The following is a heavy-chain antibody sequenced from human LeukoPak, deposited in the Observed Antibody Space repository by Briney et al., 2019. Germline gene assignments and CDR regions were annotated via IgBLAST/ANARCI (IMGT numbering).Heavy chain of an antibody. J-gene: IGHJ1*01. V-gene: IGHV3-30*02. CDR2: IRYDGSNK. CDR1: GFTFSSYG. D-gene: IGHD6-13*01. CDR3: ATRLYSSSWSEQYFQH. Sequence: GGSLRLSCAASGFTFSSYGMHWVRQAPGKGLGWVAFIRYDGSNKYYADSVKGRFTISRDNSKNTLYLQMNSLRAEDTAVYYCATRLYSSSWSEQYFQHWGQGTLVTVSS.